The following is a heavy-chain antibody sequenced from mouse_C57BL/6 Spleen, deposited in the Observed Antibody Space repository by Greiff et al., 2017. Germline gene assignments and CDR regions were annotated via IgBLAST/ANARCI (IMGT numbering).Heavy chain of an antibody. CDR3: ARHGFITTVVAGNYYAMDY. D-gene: IGHD1-1*01. Sequence: EVKVVESGGDLVKPGGSLKLSCAASGFTFSSYGMSWVRQTPDKRLEWVATISSGGSYTYYPDSVKGRFTISRDNAKNTLYLQMSSLKSEDTAMYYCARHGFITTVVAGNYYAMDYWGQGTSVTVSS. CDR1: GFTFSSYG. V-gene: IGHV5-6*01. CDR2: ISSGGSYT. J-gene: IGHJ4*01.